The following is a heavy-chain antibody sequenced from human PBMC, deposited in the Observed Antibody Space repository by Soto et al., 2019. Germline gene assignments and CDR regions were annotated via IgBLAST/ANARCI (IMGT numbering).Heavy chain of an antibody. CDR1: GGSISSGGYY. V-gene: IGHV4-31*03. CDR2: IYYSGST. Sequence: QVQLQESGPGLVKPSQTLSLTCTVSGGSISSGGYYWSWIRQHPGKGLEWIGYIYYSGSTYYNPSLKSRVTISVDTSKNQFSLKLGSVTAADTAVYYCARENRGVHGGYSSKTPPPMDVWGQGTTVTVSS. J-gene: IGHJ6*02. D-gene: IGHD3-10*01. CDR3: ARENRGVHGGYSSKTPPPMDV.